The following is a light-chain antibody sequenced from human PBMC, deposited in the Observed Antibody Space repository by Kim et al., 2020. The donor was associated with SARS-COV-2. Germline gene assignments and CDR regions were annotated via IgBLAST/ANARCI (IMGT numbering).Light chain of an antibody. CDR3: QTWGTGN. V-gene: IGLV4-69*01. J-gene: IGLJ2*01. CDR1: SGHSSYA. CDR2: LNSDGSH. Sequence: QPVLTQSPSASASLGASVKLTCTLSSGHSSYAIAWHQQQPEKGPRYLMKLNSDGSHSKGDGIPDRFSGSSSGAERYLTISSLQSEDEADYYCQTWGTGNFGGGTQLTVL.